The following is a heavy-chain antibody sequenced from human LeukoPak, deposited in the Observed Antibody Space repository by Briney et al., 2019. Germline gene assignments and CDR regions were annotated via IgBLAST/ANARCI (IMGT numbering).Heavy chain of an antibody. CDR1: GFTVSSNY. CDR3: ARALMHYGGDCFNAFDI. D-gene: IGHD2-21*02. Sequence: GGSLRLSCAASGFTVSSNYMSWVRQAPGKGLEWVSVIYSGGSTYYADSVKGRFTISRDNSKNTLYLQMNSLRAEDTAVYYCARALMHYGGDCFNAFDIWGQGTMVTVSS. CDR2: IYSGGST. V-gene: IGHV3-66*01. J-gene: IGHJ3*02.